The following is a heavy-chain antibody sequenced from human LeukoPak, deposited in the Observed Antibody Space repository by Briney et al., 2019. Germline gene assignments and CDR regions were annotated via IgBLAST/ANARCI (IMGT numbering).Heavy chain of an antibody. Sequence: SSETLSLTCTVSGGSISSDTCYWGWIRQPPGKGLEWIGNIFYSGSAYYNPSLNSRVTISVDTSKSQFSLNLSSVTAADTAVYYCARLICTGGVCYTAVLIGAGAYFFDYWGQGILVTVSS. CDR1: GGSISSDTCY. D-gene: IGHD2-8*02. CDR3: ARLICTGGVCYTAVLIGAGAYFFDY. CDR2: IFYSGSA. V-gene: IGHV4-39*01. J-gene: IGHJ4*02.